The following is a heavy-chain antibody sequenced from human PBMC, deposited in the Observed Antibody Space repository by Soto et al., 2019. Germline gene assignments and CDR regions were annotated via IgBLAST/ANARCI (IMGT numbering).Heavy chain of an antibody. V-gene: IGHV3-21*01. D-gene: IGHD6-13*01. J-gene: IGHJ6*02. CDR2: ISSSSTSI. Sequence: GGSLRLSCAASGFTFNNYKMNWVRQAPGKGLEWVSSISSSSTSIESADSVKGRFTISRDNVKDSLFLQMNSLRAEDTAVYYCAGEQLGYYYSHYGMDVWGQGTTVTVSS. CDR3: AGEQLGYYYSHYGMDV. CDR1: GFTFNNYK.